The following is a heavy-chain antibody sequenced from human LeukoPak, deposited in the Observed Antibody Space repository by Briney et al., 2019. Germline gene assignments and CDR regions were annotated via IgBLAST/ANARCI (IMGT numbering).Heavy chain of an antibody. D-gene: IGHD2-15*01. J-gene: IGHJ4*02. CDR3: ARSRTYCSGGSCYSGAVDY. Sequence: GGSLRLSCAASGFTFSTYSFNWVRQAPGKGLEWVSSISSSIIYIYYADSVKGRFTISRDNAKNSLYLQMNSLRAEDTAVYYCARSRTYCSGGSCYSGAVDYWGQGTLVTVSS. CDR2: ISSSIIYI. CDR1: GFTFSTYS. V-gene: IGHV3-21*01.